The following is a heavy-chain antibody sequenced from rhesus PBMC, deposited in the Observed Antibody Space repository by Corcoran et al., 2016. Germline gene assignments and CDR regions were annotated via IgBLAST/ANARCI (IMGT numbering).Heavy chain of an antibody. CDR1: GFTLDDYA. J-gene: IGHJ5-2*02. CDR2: ISWSGNNT. V-gene: IGHV3-201*01. D-gene: IGHD6-25*01. CDR3: ARVLIGQRRYNSLDV. Sequence: EVQLVESGGGVVQPGGSLRRLCAVSGFTLDDYAMGWVRQAPGKGLEWVSGISWSGNNTGYADSVKGRFTISRDNAKNSLYLQMGSLRAEDTALYYCARVLIGQRRYNSLDVWGRGVLVTVSS.